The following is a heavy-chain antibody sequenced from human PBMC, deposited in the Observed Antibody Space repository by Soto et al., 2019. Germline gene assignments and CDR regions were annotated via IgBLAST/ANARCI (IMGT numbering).Heavy chain of an antibody. J-gene: IGHJ4*02. Sequence: GESLKISCKGSGYSFTIYWIGWVRQMPGKGLEWMGIIYPGDSDTRYSPSFQGQVTISPDKSISTASLQWRSLKASDTAMYYCARRIQSLAVAGTAYFDYWGQGTLVTVSS. V-gene: IGHV5-51*01. CDR3: ARRIQSLAVAGTAYFDY. CDR2: IYPGDSDT. CDR1: GYSFTIYW. D-gene: IGHD6-19*01.